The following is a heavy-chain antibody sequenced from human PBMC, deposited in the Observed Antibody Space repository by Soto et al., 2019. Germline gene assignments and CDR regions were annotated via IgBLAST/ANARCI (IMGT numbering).Heavy chain of an antibody. Sequence: PGGSLRLSCAASGFTFSSYAMSWVRQAPGKGLEWVSAISGSGGSTYHADSVKGRFTISRDNSKNTLYLQMNSLRAEDTAVYYCAKFQYYYDSSGYSDYWGQGTLVTVSS. CDR1: GFTFSSYA. D-gene: IGHD3-22*01. CDR2: ISGSGGST. CDR3: AKFQYYYDSSGYSDY. V-gene: IGHV3-23*01. J-gene: IGHJ4*02.